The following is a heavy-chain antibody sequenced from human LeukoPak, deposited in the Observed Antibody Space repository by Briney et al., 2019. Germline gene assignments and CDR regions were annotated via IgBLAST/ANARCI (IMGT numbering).Heavy chain of an antibody. CDR2: INHSGST. Sequence: PSETLSLTCAVYGGSFSGYYWSWIRQPPGKGLEWIGEINHSGSTNYNPSLKSRVTISVDTSKNQFSLKLSSVTAADPGGFFCAGGPPPPPTYGGNSIFDYWGQGTLVTVSS. J-gene: IGHJ4*02. V-gene: IGHV4-34*01. D-gene: IGHD4-23*01. CDR1: GGSFSGYY. CDR3: AGGPPPPPTYGGNSIFDY.